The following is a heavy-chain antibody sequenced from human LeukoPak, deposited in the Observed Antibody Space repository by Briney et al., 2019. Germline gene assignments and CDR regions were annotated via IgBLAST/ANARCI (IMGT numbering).Heavy chain of an antibody. CDR1: GYTFTGYY. CDR2: INPNSGGT. D-gene: IGHD5-24*01. Sequence: ASVKVSCKASGYTFTGYYMHWVRQAPGQGLEWMGRINPNSGGTNYAQRFRGRVTMTRDTSISTAYMELSRLRSDETAVYYCARGRDGYNLDYWGQGTLVTVSS. J-gene: IGHJ4*02. CDR3: ARGRDGYNLDY. V-gene: IGHV1-2*06.